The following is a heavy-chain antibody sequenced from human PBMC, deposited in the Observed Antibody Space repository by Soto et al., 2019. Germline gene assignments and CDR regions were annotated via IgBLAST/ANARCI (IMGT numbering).Heavy chain of an antibody. CDR1: GFIFSSYV. Sequence: GGSLRLSCAASGFIFSSYVMSWVRQAPGKGLEWVSSISGSGDSKYYADSVEGRFTISRDNSKNTLYMQMNSLRVEDTAVYYCAESPWYGYWGQGTKVTVSS. J-gene: IGHJ4*02. CDR2: ISGSGDSK. V-gene: IGHV3-23*01. CDR3: AESPWYGY. D-gene: IGHD6-13*01.